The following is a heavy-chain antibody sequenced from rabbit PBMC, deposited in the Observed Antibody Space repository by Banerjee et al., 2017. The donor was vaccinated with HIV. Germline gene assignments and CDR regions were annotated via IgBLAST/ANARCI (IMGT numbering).Heavy chain of an antibody. Sequence: QEQLEESGGDLVKPEGSLTLTCKASGFDFSSNAMCWVRQAPGKGPEWIACIYTSSGNTWYASWVNGRFTISRSTSLGTVDLKMTSLTAADTATYFCARSAGSSHRFNLWGPGTLVTVS. J-gene: IGHJ4*01. D-gene: IGHD4-2*01. CDR2: IYTSSGNT. CDR3: ARSAGSSHRFNL. CDR1: GFDFSSNA. V-gene: IGHV1S47*01.